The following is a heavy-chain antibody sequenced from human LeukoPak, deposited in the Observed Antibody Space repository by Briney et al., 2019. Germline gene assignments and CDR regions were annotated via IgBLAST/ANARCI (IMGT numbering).Heavy chain of an antibody. Sequence: SETLSLTCTVSGGSISSYYWSWIRQPPGKGLEWIGYIYYSGSTNYNPSLKSRVTMSVDTSKNQFSLKLSSVTAADTGVYYRGGGGGDIVLVYWGQGTLVTVSS. CDR1: GGSISSYY. CDR3: GGGGGDIVLVY. CDR2: IYYSGST. J-gene: IGHJ4*02. V-gene: IGHV4-59*01. D-gene: IGHD2-8*02.